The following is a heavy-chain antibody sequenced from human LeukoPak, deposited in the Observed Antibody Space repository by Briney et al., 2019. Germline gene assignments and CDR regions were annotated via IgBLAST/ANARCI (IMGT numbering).Heavy chain of an antibody. CDR2: IIPIFGTA. CDR3: ASKSTGYSSSWRLDGFDY. V-gene: IGHV1-69*05. Sequence: SVKVSCKASGGTFSSYAIRWVRQAPGQGLEWMGGIIPIFGTANYAQKFQGRVTITTDESTSTAYMELSSLRSEDTAVYYCASKSTGYSSSWRLDGFDYWGQGTLVTVSS. J-gene: IGHJ4*02. CDR1: GGTFSSYA. D-gene: IGHD6-13*01.